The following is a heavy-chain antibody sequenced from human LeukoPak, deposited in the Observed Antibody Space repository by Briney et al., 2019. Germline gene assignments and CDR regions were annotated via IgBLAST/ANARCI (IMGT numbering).Heavy chain of an antibody. CDR1: GFTFSSYA. CDR3: AREGSSWYSPDY. V-gene: IGHV3-30*01. J-gene: IGHJ4*02. Sequence: GGSLRLSCAASGFTFSSYAMHWVRQAPGKGLEWVAVISYDGSNKYYADSVKGRFTISRDNSKNTLYLQMNSLRAEDTAVYYCAREGSSWYSPDYWGQGTLVTVSS. CDR2: ISYDGSNK. D-gene: IGHD6-13*01.